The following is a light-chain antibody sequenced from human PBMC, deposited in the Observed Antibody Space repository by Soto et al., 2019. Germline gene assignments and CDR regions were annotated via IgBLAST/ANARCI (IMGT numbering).Light chain of an antibody. CDR2: GTS. V-gene: IGKV3-20*01. CDR1: QYVSTTF. Sequence: EIALTQSPGTLSLSPGERATLSCRASQYVSTTFFAWYQQKPGQAPRLLIYGTSNRATGIPDRFSGSGSGTDFTLTISRPEPEDFAVYYCQQYGSSPLTFGGGTRMEIK. J-gene: IGKJ4*01. CDR3: QQYGSSPLT.